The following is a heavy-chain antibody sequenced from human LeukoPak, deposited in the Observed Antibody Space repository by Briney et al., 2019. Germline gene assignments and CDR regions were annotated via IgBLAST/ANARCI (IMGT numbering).Heavy chain of an antibody. CDR3: ARDPNGKFDY. CDR1: GFTFTSYS. D-gene: IGHD1-1*01. V-gene: IGHV3-21*01. J-gene: IGHJ4*02. Sequence: GGSLRLSXAASGFTFTSYSINWVRQAPGKELEWVSSISSTGTYIYYADSVKGRFTISRDNAKNTLYLQMNSLRAEDTAVYYCARDPNGKFDYWGQGTLVTVSS. CDR2: ISSTGTYI.